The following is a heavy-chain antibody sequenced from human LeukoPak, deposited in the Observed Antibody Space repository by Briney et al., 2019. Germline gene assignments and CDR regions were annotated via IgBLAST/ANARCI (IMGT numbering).Heavy chain of an antibody. CDR1: GDSISSGDYY. CDR3: ARSLENSSGWYGGIMGY. Sequence: PSQTLSLTCTVSGDSISSGDYYWSWIRQPPGKGLEWIGDIYYSGSTNYNPSLKSRVTISVDTSKNQFSLKLSSVTAADTAVYYCARSLENSSGWYGGIMGYWGQGTLVTVSS. J-gene: IGHJ4*02. CDR2: IYYSGST. V-gene: IGHV4-61*08. D-gene: IGHD6-19*01.